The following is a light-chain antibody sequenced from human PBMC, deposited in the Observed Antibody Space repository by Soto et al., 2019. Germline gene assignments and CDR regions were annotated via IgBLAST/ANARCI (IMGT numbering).Light chain of an antibody. CDR1: QSVSSGY. J-gene: IGKJ1*01. CDR2: GAS. CDR3: QQYTYSHGT. V-gene: IGKV3-20*01. Sequence: EVVLTQSPGTLSLSPGERATLSCRASQSVSSGYLGWYQQKPGQAPRLLIYGASSRATGSPDRFSGSGSGTDFTLTISRLEPEDYAVYFCQQYTYSHGTFGQGTKVEIK.